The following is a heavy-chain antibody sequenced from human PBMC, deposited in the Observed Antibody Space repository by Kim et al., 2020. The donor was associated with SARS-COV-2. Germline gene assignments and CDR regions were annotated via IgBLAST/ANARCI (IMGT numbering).Heavy chain of an antibody. Sequence: SETLSLTCTVSGGSISSSSYYWGWIRQPPGKGLEWIGSIYDSGSTYYNPSHKRRVTISVDTSKNQFSLKRSSVTAADTAVYYCAGRLLLLWFGELWLYWGQGTLVTVSS. CDR2: IYDSGST. V-gene: IGHV4-39*01. J-gene: IGHJ4*02. D-gene: IGHD3-10*01. CDR3: AGRLLLLWFGELWLY. CDR1: GGSISSSSYY.